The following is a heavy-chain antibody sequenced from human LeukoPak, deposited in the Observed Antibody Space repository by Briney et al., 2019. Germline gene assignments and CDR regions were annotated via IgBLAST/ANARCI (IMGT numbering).Heavy chain of an antibody. J-gene: IGHJ4*02. V-gene: IGHV3-21*01. D-gene: IGHD3-22*01. CDR2: ISSSSSYI. CDR3: ARELYYYDSSGYLGY. CDR1: GFTFSSYS. Sequence: GGSLRLSCAASGFTFSSYSMNWVRQAPGKGLEWVSSISSSSSYIYYADSVKGRFTISRDNAKNSLYLQMNSLRAEDTAVYYCARELYYYDSSGYLGYWGQGTLVTVSS.